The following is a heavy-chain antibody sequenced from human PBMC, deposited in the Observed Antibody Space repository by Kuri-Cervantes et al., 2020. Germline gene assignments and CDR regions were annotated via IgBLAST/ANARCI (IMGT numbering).Heavy chain of an antibody. D-gene: IGHD1-26*01. CDR2: INQDGSEN. CDR3: AREIPFIVGPYAFDI. Sequence: GASLKISCAASGFTFSNAWMSWVRQAPGKGLEWVDDINQDGSENVDVESLKGRFTICRDNAKNSLYLQMNSLRAEDTAVYYCAREIPFIVGPYAFDIWGQGTLVTVSS. J-gene: IGHJ3*02. V-gene: IGHV3-7*03. CDR1: GFTFSNAW.